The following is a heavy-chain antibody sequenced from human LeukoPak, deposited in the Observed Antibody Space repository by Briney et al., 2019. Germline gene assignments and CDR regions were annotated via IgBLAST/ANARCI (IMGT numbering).Heavy chain of an antibody. CDR1: GYTFTAYY. Sequence: ASVKVSRKASGYTFTAYYIHWVRQAPGQGLEWMGWINPNSGGTNYAQKFQGRVTMTRDTSISTAYMELSRLRSDDTAVYYCARGYSSSWYFLDYWGQGTLVTVSS. J-gene: IGHJ4*02. CDR2: INPNSGGT. V-gene: IGHV1-2*02. CDR3: ARGYSSSWYFLDY. D-gene: IGHD6-13*01.